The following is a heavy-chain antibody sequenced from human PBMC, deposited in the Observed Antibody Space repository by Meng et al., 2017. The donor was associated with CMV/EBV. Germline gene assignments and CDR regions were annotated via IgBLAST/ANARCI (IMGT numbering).Heavy chain of an antibody. V-gene: IGHV4-39*07. Sequence: SETLSLTCTVSGGSIYSSTFYWGWIRQPPGKGLEWVGSIYFGGKTYYNPSLKSRVTISIDTSKNQFSLRLSSVTAADTAVYYCARDVGGRRIAARPDYWGQGTLVTVSS. CDR2: IYFGGKT. CDR3: ARDVGGRRIAARPDY. J-gene: IGHJ4*02. D-gene: IGHD6-6*01. CDR1: GGSIYSSTFY.